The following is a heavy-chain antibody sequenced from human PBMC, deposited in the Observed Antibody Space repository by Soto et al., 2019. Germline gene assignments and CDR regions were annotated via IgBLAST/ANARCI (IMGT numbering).Heavy chain of an antibody. V-gene: IGHV1-8*01. CDR3: ARGLAYYDMDV. J-gene: IGHJ6*02. CDR2: MNPDSGNA. Sequence: QVQLVQSGAEVKKPGASVKVSCKASGYTFASFHIAWVRQATEQGLEWLGWMNPDSGNAGYAQKFQGRVTMTRDTSISTAYMELSPLRPADTAVYYCARGLAYYDMDVWGQGTTVTVSS. CDR1: GYTFASFH.